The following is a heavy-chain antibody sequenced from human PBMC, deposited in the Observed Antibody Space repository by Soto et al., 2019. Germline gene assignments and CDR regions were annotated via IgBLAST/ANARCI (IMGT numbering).Heavy chain of an antibody. J-gene: IGHJ4*02. D-gene: IGHD2-15*01. CDR2: IYPGDSDT. CDR3: ARRIDGFTPHFDY. Sequence: PGESLEISCKGSGYSFNSYWIGWVRQMPGKGLEWMGIIYPGDSDTRYSPSFQGQVTISADKSISTAYLQWSSLKASDTAMYYCARRIDGFTPHFDYWGQGTLVTVSS. CDR1: GYSFNSYW. V-gene: IGHV5-51*01.